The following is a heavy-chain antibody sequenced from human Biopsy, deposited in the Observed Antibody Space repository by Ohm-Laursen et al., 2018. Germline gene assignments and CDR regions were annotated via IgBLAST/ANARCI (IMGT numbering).Heavy chain of an antibody. V-gene: IGHV4-59*05. CDR1: GVSITAYY. D-gene: IGHD3-22*01. Sequence: GTLSLTCTVSGVSITAYYWSWIRQPPGKGLEWIGSIFYRGSTHYKPSLKSRVNISEDTSKNQFSLKLNSVTAADTAVYYCARDYDTSGYYYVSWGQGTLVTVSS. CDR2: IFYRGST. CDR3: ARDYDTSGYYYVS. J-gene: IGHJ5*02.